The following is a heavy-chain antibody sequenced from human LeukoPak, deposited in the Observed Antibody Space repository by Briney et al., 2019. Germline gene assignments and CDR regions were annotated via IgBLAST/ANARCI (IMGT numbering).Heavy chain of an antibody. Sequence: PGESLTLSCAASGFTFSSYSMNWVRQAPGKGLEWVSSISSSSSYIYYADSVKGRFIISRDNAKNSLYLQMNSLRAEDTAVYYCAREGSLGSVYYWGQGTLVTVSS. CDR2: ISSSSSYI. D-gene: IGHD3-10*01. V-gene: IGHV3-21*01. CDR1: GFTFSSYS. J-gene: IGHJ4*02. CDR3: AREGSLGSVYY.